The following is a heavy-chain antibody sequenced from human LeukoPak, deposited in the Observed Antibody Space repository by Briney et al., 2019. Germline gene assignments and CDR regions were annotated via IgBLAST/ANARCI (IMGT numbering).Heavy chain of an antibody. V-gene: IGHV3-21*01. CDR2: ISSSSRDI. Sequence: PGGSLRLSCAASGFTFSAFSMNWVRQAPGKGLEWVSAISSSSRDIYYTDSVKGRFTISRDNANNFLYLQVSSLRAEDTAVYYCATGNTSGTRIDYWGQGTLVSVSS. J-gene: IGHJ4*02. D-gene: IGHD6-19*01. CDR3: ATGNTSGTRIDY. CDR1: GFTFSAFS.